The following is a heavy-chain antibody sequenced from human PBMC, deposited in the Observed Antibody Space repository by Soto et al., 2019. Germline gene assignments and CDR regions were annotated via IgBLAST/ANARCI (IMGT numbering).Heavy chain of an antibody. Sequence: QITLKESGPTLVKPTETHTLTCSFSKFVLSTSGVGVGCILQPPGKALEWRALVYWNDDKRYSPSLRSRLTITKDTSKNQVVLTMTNMDPVDTAPFYCARLYDYVWGTYREGYFDFWGQGIMVTVSS. CDR2: VYWNDDK. J-gene: IGHJ4*02. CDR1: KFVLSTSGVG. D-gene: IGHD3-16*02. CDR3: ARLYDYVWGTYREGYFDF. V-gene: IGHV2-5*01.